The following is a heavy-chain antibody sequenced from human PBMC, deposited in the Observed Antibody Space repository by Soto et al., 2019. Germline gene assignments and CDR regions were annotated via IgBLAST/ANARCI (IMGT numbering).Heavy chain of an antibody. V-gene: IGHV4-59*01. CDR2: IYYSGST. D-gene: IGHD6-19*01. CDR3: AREPPYSGWFHY. CDR1: GGSISSNY. J-gene: IGHJ4*02. Sequence: PSETLSLTCTVSGGSISSNYWSWIRQPPGKGLEWIGYIYYSGSTNYNPSLKSRVTISVDTSKNQFSLKLSSVTAADTAVYYCAREPPYSGWFHYWGQGTLVTVSS.